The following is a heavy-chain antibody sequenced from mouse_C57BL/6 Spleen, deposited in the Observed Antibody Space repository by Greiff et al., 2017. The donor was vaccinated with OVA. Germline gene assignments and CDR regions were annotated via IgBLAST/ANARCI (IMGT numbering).Heavy chain of an antibody. CDR2: IYPGSGST. CDR1: GYTFTSYW. Sequence: QVQLQQSGAELVKPGASVKMSCKASGYTFTSYWITWVKQRPGQGLEWIGDIYPGSGSTNYNEKFKSKATLTVDTSSSTAYMQLSSLTSEDSAVYYCARSTTVVAEDWYFDVWGTGTTVTVSS. V-gene: IGHV1-55*01. D-gene: IGHD1-1*01. CDR3: ARSTTVVAEDWYFDV. J-gene: IGHJ1*03.